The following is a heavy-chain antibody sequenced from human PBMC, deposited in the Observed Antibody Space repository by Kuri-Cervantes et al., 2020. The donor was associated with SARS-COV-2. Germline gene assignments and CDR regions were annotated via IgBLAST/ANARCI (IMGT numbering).Heavy chain of an antibody. Sequence: GGSLRLSCAASGFTFSSYWMSWVRQAPGKGLEWVANIKQDGSEKYYVDSMKGRFTISRDNAKNSLYLQMNSLSAEDTAVYYCARKRNNYDFWSGPIYYFDYWGQGTLVTVSS. CDR3: ARKRNNYDFWSGPIYYFDY. CDR1: GFTFSSYW. V-gene: IGHV3-7*01. CDR2: IKQDGSEK. D-gene: IGHD3-3*01. J-gene: IGHJ4*02.